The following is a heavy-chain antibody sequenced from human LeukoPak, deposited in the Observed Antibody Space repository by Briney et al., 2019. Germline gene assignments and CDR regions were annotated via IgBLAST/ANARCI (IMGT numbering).Heavy chain of an antibody. CDR1: GFTFSSYA. D-gene: IGHD3-22*01. J-gene: IGHJ4*02. CDR3: ARGDYYDSSGQSSYFDY. V-gene: IGHV4-34*01. CDR2: INHSGST. Sequence: GSLRLSCAASGFTFSSYAMSWIRQPPGKGLEWIGEINHSGSTNYNPSLKSRVTISVDTSKNQFSLKLSSVTAADTAVYYCARGDYYDSSGQSSYFDYWGQGTLVTVSS.